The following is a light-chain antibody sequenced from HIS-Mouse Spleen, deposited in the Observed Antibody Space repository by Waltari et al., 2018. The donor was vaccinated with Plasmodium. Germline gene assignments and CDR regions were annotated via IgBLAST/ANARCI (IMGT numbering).Light chain of an antibody. V-gene: IGKV1-8*01. CDR3: QQYYSDPLT. Sequence: AIRMTQSPSSFSASTGDRVTITCRASQGISSYLAWYQQKPGKAPKLLIYAASTLQSGVPSRFSGSGSGTDFTLTISLLQAEDFATYYGQQYYSDPLTFGGGTKVEIK. CDR1: QGISSY. CDR2: AAS. J-gene: IGKJ4*01.